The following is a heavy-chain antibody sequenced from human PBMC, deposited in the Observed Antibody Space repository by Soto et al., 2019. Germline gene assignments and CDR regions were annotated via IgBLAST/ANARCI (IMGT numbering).Heavy chain of an antibody. CDR1: GFIFYNYA. CDR2: LSGSGSTA. J-gene: IGHJ4*02. CDR3: AREKTAAPVNNFDY. V-gene: IGHV3-23*01. D-gene: IGHD6-13*01. Sequence: RLSCAASGFIFYNYAMSWVRQAPGKGLEWVSALSGSGSTAYYADSVKGRFTISRDNSYNKLYLHMNSLRAEDKAIYYCAREKTAAPVNNFDYSGQRTLVTVSS.